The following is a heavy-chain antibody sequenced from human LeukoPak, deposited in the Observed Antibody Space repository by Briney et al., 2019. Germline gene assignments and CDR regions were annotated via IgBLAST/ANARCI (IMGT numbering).Heavy chain of an antibody. D-gene: IGHD6-19*01. CDR1: GFTFSSYA. Sequence: PGGSLRLSCAASGFTFSSYAMHWVRQAPGKGLEWVAVISYDGSNKYYADSVKGRFTISRDNSKNTLYLQMNSLRAEDTAVYYCARDRGIAVVGEIGYWGQGTLVTVSS. J-gene: IGHJ4*02. CDR2: ISYDGSNK. CDR3: ARDRGIAVVGEIGY. V-gene: IGHV3-30-3*01.